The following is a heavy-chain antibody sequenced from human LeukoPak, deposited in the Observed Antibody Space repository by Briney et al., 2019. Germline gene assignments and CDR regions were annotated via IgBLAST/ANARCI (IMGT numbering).Heavy chain of an antibody. D-gene: IGHD3-10*01. V-gene: IGHV3-11*01. CDR3: AGSMVRGPSEANWFDP. J-gene: IGHJ5*02. CDR2: ISSSGSTI. CDR1: GFTFSDYY. Sequence: PGGSLRLSCAASGFTFSDYYMSWIRQAPGKGLGWVSYISSSGSTIYYADSVKGRFTISRDNAKNSLYLQMNSLRAEDTAVYYCAGSMVRGPSEANWFDPWGQGTLVTVSS.